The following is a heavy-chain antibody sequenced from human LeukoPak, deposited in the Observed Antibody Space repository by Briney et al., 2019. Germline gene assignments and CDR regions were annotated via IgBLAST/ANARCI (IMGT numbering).Heavy chain of an antibody. V-gene: IGHV3-30*02. CDR1: GFIFSTYG. D-gene: IGHD3-22*01. CDR2: ISYDGSRK. J-gene: IGHJ4*02. Sequence: GGSLRLSCAASGFIFSTYGMHWVRQAPGKGLEWVAYISYDGSRKNYADSVKGRFTISRDNSKNTLFLQMSSLKVEDTAVYYCAKKLIGNVDYFDYWGQGTLVSVSS. CDR3: AKKLIGNVDYFDY.